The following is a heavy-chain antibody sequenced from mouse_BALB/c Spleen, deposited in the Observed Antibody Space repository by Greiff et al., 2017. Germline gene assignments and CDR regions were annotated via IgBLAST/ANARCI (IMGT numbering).Heavy chain of an antibody. J-gene: IGHJ3*01. V-gene: IGHV5-17*02. CDR1: GFTFSSFG. CDR2: ISSGSSTI. CDR3: ARSRDPWFAY. Sequence: EVKLVESGGGLVQPGGSRKLSCAASGFTFSSFGMHWVRQAPEKGLEWVAYISSGSSTIYYADTVKGRFTISRDNPKNTLFLQMTSLRSEDTAMYYCARSRDPWFAYWGQGTPVTVSA.